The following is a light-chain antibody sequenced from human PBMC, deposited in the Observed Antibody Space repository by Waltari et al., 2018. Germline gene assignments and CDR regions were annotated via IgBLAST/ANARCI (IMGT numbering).Light chain of an antibody. Sequence: DIVMTQSPDSLAVSLGARATINCKSSQSVLYSSNNKNFLTWYQQKPGQPPKLLIYWASTRESGVPDRFSGSGSGTEFTLTISSLQAEDVAVYYCQQHYLTPWTFGQGTKVEI. V-gene: IGKV4-1*01. CDR2: WAS. J-gene: IGKJ1*01. CDR3: QQHYLTPWT. CDR1: QSVLYSSNNKNF.